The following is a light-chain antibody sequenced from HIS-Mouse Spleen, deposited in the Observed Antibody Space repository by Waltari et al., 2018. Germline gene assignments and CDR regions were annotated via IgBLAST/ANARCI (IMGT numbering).Light chain of an antibody. CDR2: KDS. CDR1: ALPKQY. V-gene: IGLV3-25*03. Sequence: SYELTQPPSVSVSPGQTARITCSGDALPKQYAYWYQQKPGQAPVLGIVKDSERPSGIPERFSSSSSGTTVTLTISGVPAEDEADYYCQSADSSGTHVVFGGGTKLTVL. CDR3: QSADSSGTHVV. J-gene: IGLJ2*01.